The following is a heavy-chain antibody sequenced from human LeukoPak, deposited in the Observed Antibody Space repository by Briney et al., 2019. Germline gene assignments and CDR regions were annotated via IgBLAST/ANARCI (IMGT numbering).Heavy chain of an antibody. CDR2: IYQSGST. CDR3: AKYYGSGSYGFDP. CDR1: ACYISSGYY. D-gene: IGHD3-10*01. J-gene: IGHJ5*02. Sequence: PSETLSLTCSVSACYISSGYYWGWIRQPPGKGLEWIGSIYQSGSTYYNPSLKSRVTISVDTSKNQFSLKLSSVTAADTAVYYCAKYYGSGSYGFDPWGQGTLVTVSS. V-gene: IGHV4-38-2*02.